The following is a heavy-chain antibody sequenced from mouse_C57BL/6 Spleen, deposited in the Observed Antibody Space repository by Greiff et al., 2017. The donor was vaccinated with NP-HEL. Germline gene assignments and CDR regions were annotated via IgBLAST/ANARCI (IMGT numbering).Heavy chain of an antibody. CDR1: GYTFTSYW. Sequence: QVQLQQPGAELVRPGSSVKLSCKASGYTFTSYWMDWVKQRPGQGLEWIGNIYPSDSETHYNQKFKDKATLTVDKSSSTAYMQLSSLTSEDSAVYYCARAHGGTNYWGQGTTLTVSS. CDR2: IYPSDSET. V-gene: IGHV1-61*01. J-gene: IGHJ2*01. CDR3: ARAHGGTNY. D-gene: IGHD4-1*01.